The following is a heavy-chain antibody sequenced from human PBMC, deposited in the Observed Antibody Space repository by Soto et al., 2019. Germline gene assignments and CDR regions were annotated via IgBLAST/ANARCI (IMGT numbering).Heavy chain of an antibody. D-gene: IGHD1-1*01. CDR2: ITFDGSNK. J-gene: IGHJ4*02. CDR3: AKDPKATGTHY. Sequence: QVQLVESGGGVIQPGRSLRLSCAASGFIIDSYGMHWVRQGPGKGLEWVAVITFDGSNKYYADSVRGRFSISRDNSRNTVYLQIHSLRAEDTAVYYCAKDPKATGTHYWGRGTLVTVSS. CDR1: GFIIDSYG. V-gene: IGHV3-30*18.